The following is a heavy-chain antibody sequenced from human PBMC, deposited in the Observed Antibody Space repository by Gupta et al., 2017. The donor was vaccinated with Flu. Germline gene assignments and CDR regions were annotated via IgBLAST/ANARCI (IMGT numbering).Heavy chain of an antibody. V-gene: IGHV3-21*01. CDR3: ARDGGDRYYYYGMDV. J-gene: IGHJ6*02. Sequence: EVQLVESGGGLVKPGGSLRLSWAASGFTFSSYSMTWVRQAPGKGLEWVSSISSSSSYIYYADSVKGRFTISRDNAKNSLYLQMNSLRAEDTAVYYCARDGGDRYYYYGMDVWGQGTTVTVSS. CDR1: GFTFSSYS. CDR2: ISSSSSYI. D-gene: IGHD3-3*01.